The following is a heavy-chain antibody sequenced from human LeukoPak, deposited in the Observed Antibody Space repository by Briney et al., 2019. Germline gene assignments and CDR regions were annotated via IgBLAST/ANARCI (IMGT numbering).Heavy chain of an antibody. D-gene: IGHD5-24*01. V-gene: IGHV4-38-2*01. CDR1: GYSISSGYY. J-gene: IGHJ3*02. CDR3: ARQVVEMATISAFDI. Sequence: SETLSLTCAVSGYSISSGYYRGWIRQPPGKGREGIGSIYHSGSPYYNPSLKSRVTISVDTSKNQFSLKLSSVTAADTAVYYCARQVVEMATISAFDIWGQGTMVTVSS. CDR2: IYHSGSP.